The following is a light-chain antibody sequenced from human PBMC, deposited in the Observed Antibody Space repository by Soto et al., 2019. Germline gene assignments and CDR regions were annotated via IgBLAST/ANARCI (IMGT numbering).Light chain of an antibody. J-gene: IGLJ1*01. CDR1: SSDVGGYIY. V-gene: IGLV2-14*01. CDR2: EVS. Sequence: QSVLTQPASVSGSPGQSITISCTGTSSDVGGYIYVSWYQHHPGKAPKLMIYEVSNRPSGVSNRFSGSKSGNTDSLTISGLQDEDEADYYCSSYSSSRTLYVFGTGNKVTVL. CDR3: SSYSSSRTLYV.